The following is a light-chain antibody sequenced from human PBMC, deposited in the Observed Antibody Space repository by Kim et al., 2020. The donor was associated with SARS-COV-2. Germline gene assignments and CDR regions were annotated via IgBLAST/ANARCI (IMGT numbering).Light chain of an antibody. J-gene: IGKJ1*01. V-gene: IGKV3-15*01. CDR3: QQYNNWWT. Sequence: SGTTGERAPLSRRASQRVSSDLAWYQQTPGQAPRLLIYGASTRATGIPARFSGRGSGTEFPLNVSSLPSGDFAVYYCQQYNNWWTFGQGTKVEIK. CDR2: GAS. CDR1: QRVSSD.